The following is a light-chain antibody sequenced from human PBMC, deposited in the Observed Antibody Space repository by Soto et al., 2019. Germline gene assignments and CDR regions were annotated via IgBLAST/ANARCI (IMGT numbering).Light chain of an antibody. CDR2: DVT. Sequence: QSALTQPASVSGSPGQSITISCTGTSSDIGVYNYVSWYQQHPGKAPTLMIYDVTKRPSGVSNRFSGSKSGNTASLTISGLQAEDEADYYCTSYRGSGIFEVFGGGTKVTVL. J-gene: IGLJ2*01. CDR1: SSDIGVYNY. V-gene: IGLV2-14*01. CDR3: TSYRGSGIFEV.